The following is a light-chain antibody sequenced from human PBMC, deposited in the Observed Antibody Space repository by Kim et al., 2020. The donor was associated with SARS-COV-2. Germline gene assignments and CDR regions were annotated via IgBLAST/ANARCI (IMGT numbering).Light chain of an antibody. CDR3: SSYTSSSTYV. V-gene: IGLV2-14*01. Sequence: QSALTQPASVSGSPGQSITISCTGTSSDVGGYNYVSWYQQHPGKAPKVMIYDVSKRPSGVSNRFSGSKSGNTASLTISGLQAEDEADYYCSSYTSSSTYVFGTGTKV. J-gene: IGLJ1*01. CDR2: DVS. CDR1: SSDVGGYNY.